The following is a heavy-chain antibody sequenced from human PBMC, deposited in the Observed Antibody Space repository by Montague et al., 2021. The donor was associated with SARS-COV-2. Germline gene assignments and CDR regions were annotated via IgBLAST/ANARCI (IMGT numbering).Heavy chain of an antibody. D-gene: IGHD4-23*01. CDR1: GFSLSTSGMC. CDR3: TRTYYGGRPFDY. CDR2: IDWDDDK. Sequence: PALVKPTQTLTLTCTFSGFSLSTSGMCVSWIRQPPGKALEWLARIDWDDDKYYSTSLKTRLTISKDTSKNQVVLTMTNMDPVDTATYYCTRTYYGGRPFDYWGQGTLVTVSS. J-gene: IGHJ4*02. V-gene: IGHV2-70*11.